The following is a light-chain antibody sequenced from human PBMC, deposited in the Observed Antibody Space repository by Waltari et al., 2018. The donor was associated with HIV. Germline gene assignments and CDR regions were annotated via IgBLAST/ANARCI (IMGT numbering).Light chain of an antibody. V-gene: IGKV4-1*01. CDR3: QQYYSTPRT. J-gene: IGKJ4*01. Sequence: DIVMTQSPDPLAVSLCERPTINSTSRQSVLYSSNSKNYLAWYQQKPGQPPKLLIYWASTRESGVPDRFSGSGSGTDFTLTISSLQAEDVAVYYCQQYYSTPRTFGGGTKVEIK. CDR1: QSVLYSSNSKNY. CDR2: WAS.